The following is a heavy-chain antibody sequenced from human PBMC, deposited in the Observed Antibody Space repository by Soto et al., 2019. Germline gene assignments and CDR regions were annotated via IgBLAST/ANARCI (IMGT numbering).Heavy chain of an antibody. Sequence: EGPVKVSRKVSGYNLPGLSLHWVRQAPGKGLEWMGGFDPEDGETIYAQKFQGRVTMTEDTSTDTAYMELSSLRSEDTAVYYCATSVSETGYYYAMDVWGQGTTVTVSS. CDR2: FDPEDGET. CDR3: ATSVSETGYYYAMDV. D-gene: IGHD3-9*01. J-gene: IGHJ6*02. CDR1: GYNLPGLS. V-gene: IGHV1-24*01.